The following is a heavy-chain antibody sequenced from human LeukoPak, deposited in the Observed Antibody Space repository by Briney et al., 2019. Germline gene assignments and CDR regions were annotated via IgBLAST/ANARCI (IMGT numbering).Heavy chain of an antibody. CDR1: GFTFSSYW. V-gene: IGHV3-7*03. CDR2: IKQDGSEK. J-gene: IGHJ6*03. CDR3: ARVVTMVRDPRLYHYYYMDV. Sequence: GGSLTLSCAASGFTFSSYWMSWVRQAPGEGLEWVANIKQDGSEKYYVDSVKGRFTISRDNAKNSLYLQMNSLRAEDTAVYYCARVVTMVRDPRLYHYYYMDVWGKGTTVTIS. D-gene: IGHD3-10*01.